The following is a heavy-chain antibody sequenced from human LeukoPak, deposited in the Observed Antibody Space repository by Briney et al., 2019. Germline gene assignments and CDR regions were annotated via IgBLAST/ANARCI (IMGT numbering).Heavy chain of an antibody. Sequence: SETLSLTCTVSGGSVSSGSYYWSWIRQPPGKGLEWIGYIYYSGSTNYNPSLKSRVTISVDTSKNQFSLKLSSVTAADTAVYYCARTETMRYGTRFGFDYWGQGTLVTVSS. CDR3: ARTETMRYGTRFGFDY. V-gene: IGHV4-61*01. CDR2: IYYSGST. D-gene: IGHD4-17*01. CDR1: GGSVSSGSYY. J-gene: IGHJ4*02.